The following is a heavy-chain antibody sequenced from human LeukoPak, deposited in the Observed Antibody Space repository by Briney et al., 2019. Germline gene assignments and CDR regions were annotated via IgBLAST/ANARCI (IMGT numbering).Heavy chain of an antibody. CDR3: TRDGGEGYNWVDY. J-gene: IGHJ4*02. CDR1: GGSISNYY. Sequence: PETLSLTCTVSGGSISNYYWSWIRQPAGKGLEWIGRIYTSGSTNYNPSLKSRVTMSIDTSKNQFSLKLSSVTAADTAVYYCTRDGGEGYNWVDYWGQGTLVTVSS. V-gene: IGHV4-4*07. CDR2: IYTSGST. D-gene: IGHD5-24*01.